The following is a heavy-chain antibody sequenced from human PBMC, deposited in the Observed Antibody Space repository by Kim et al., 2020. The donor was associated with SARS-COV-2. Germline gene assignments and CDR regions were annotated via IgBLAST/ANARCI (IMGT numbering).Heavy chain of an antibody. CDR1: GGTFSSYA. CDR2: IIPIFGTA. J-gene: IGHJ6*02. CDR3: ASVGPRVGSSSWYPNYYYYYGMDV. Sequence: SVKVSCKASGGTFSSYAISWVRQAPGQGLEWMGGIIPIFGTANYAQKFQGRVTITADESTSTAYMELSSLRSEDTAVYYCASVGPRVGSSSWYPNYYYYYGMDVWGQGTTVTVSS. V-gene: IGHV1-69*13. D-gene: IGHD6-13*01.